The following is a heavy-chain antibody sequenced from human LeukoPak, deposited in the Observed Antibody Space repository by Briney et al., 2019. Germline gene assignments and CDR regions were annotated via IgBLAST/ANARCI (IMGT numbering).Heavy chain of an antibody. J-gene: IGHJ4*02. CDR1: GGTFISYA. D-gene: IGHD4-11*01. CDR3: ARVLAVTSSQAIDY. V-gene: IGHV1-69*13. Sequence: GASVKVSCKASGGTFISYAISWVRQAPGQGLEWMGGIIPIFGTANYAQKFQGRVTITADESTSTAYMELSSLRSEDTAVYYCARVLAVTSSQAIDYWGQGTLVTVSS. CDR2: IIPIFGTA.